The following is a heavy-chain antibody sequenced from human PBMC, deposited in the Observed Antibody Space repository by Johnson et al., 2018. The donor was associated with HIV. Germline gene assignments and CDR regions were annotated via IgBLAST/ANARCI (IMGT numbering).Heavy chain of an antibody. V-gene: IGHV3-30-3*01. Sequence: QVQLVEYGGGVVQPGRSLRLSCAASGFTFSSYAMHWVRQAPGKGLEWVAVISYDGSNKYYADYVKGRFTISRDNSKKTLYLQMNSLRAEDTAVYYCARERSLNEYSSSWDAFDIWGQGTMVTVSS. CDR2: ISYDGSNK. J-gene: IGHJ3*02. D-gene: IGHD6-6*01. CDR3: ARERSLNEYSSSWDAFDI. CDR1: GFTFSSYA.